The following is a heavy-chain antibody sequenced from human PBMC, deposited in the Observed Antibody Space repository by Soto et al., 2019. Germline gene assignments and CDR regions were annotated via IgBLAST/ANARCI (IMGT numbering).Heavy chain of an antibody. V-gene: IGHV3-21*01. CDR3: ARGGGSRGAFDV. CDR2: ISSASSSM. J-gene: IGHJ3*01. CDR1: GFTFSTYS. D-gene: IGHD2-15*01. Sequence: EVQVVESGGGLVKPGGSLRLSCAASGFTFSTYSMNWVRQAPGKGLEWVSSISSASSSMYYADSVNGRFPISRDNARNSLYLQMNSLRAEDTAVYYCARGGGSRGAFDVWGQGTMVTVSS.